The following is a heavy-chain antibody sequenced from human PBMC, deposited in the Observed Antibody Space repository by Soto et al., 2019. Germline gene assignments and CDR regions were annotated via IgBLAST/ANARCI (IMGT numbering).Heavy chain of an antibody. CDR2: ISSSSSYI. D-gene: IGHD6-13*01. CDR3: ARGASYSSNYLGY. V-gene: IGHV3-21*01. Sequence: KTGGSLRLSCAASGFTFSSYSMNWVRQAPGKGLEWVSSISSSSSYIYYADSVKGRFTISRDNAKNSLYLQMNSLRAEDTAVYYCARGASYSSNYLGYWGQGTRVTVSS. CDR1: GFTFSSYS. J-gene: IGHJ4*02.